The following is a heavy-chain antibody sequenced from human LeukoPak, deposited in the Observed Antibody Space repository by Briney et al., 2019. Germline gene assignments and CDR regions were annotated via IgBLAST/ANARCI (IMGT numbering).Heavy chain of an antibody. CDR1: GFTFSSYI. CDR2: ISSSSSTI. Sequence: PGGSLRLSCAASGFTFSSYIMSWVRQAPGKGLEWVSYISSSSSTIYYADSVKGRFTISRDNGKNSLFLHMNSLTAEDTAVYYCARDYGGDFDYWGQGTLVAVSS. CDR3: ARDYGGDFDY. J-gene: IGHJ4*02. V-gene: IGHV3-48*01. D-gene: IGHD2-21*01.